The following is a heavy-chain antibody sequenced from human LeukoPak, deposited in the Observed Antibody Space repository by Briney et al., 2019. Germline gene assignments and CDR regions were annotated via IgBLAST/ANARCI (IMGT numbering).Heavy chain of an antibody. CDR2: IIPIFGTA. Sequence: SVKVSCKASGYTFTGHYLHWVRQAPGQGLEWMGGIIPIFGTANYAQKFQGRVTITADESTSTAYMELSSLRSEDTAVYYCAAGYDSSGFDYWGQGTLVTVSS. V-gene: IGHV1-69*13. J-gene: IGHJ4*02. D-gene: IGHD3-22*01. CDR1: GYTFTGHY. CDR3: AAGYDSSGFDY.